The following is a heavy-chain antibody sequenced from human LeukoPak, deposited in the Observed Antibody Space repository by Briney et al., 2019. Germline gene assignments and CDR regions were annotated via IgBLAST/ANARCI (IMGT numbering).Heavy chain of an antibody. J-gene: IGHJ4*02. CDR2: IYYTGST. V-gene: IGHV4-59*01. CDR1: GGSISSSF. D-gene: IGHD3-10*01. Sequence: SETLSLTCTVSGGSISSSFWSWIRQPPGKGLEWIGYIYYTGSTDYNPPLKSRVTISVDTSKNQFSLKLCSVTAADTAVYYCAVGNGSGSYRYYFDYWGQGTLVTVSS. CDR3: AVGNGSGSYRYYFDY.